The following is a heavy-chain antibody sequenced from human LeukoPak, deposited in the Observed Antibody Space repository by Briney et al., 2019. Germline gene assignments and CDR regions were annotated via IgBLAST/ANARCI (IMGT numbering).Heavy chain of an antibody. Sequence: GGSLRLSCAASGFTFSSYGRHWVRQAPGKGLEWVAVISYDGSNKYYADSVKGRFTISRDNSKNTLYLQMNSLRAEDTAVYYCAKEVRRAYYGSGRRLDYWGQGTLVTVSS. CDR3: AKEVRRAYYGSGRRLDY. CDR1: GFTFSSYG. V-gene: IGHV3-30*18. J-gene: IGHJ4*02. CDR2: ISYDGSNK. D-gene: IGHD3-10*01.